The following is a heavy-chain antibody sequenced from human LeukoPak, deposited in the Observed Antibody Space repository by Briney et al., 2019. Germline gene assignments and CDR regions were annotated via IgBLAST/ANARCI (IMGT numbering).Heavy chain of an antibody. Sequence: ASGKFSGKPSGYTLPIYPMNWGRRAPGPGLRRGGWINTNTGNPTYAQGFTGRFVFSLDTSVSTAYLQISSLKAEDTAVYYCARVDLQAAAAGLYWGQGTLVTVSS. V-gene: IGHV7-4-1*02. CDR1: GYTLPIYP. J-gene: IGHJ4*02. CDR2: INTNTGNP. D-gene: IGHD6-13*01. CDR3: ARVDLQAAAAGLY.